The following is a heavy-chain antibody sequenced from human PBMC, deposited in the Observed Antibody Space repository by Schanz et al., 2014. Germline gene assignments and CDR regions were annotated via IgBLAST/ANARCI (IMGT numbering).Heavy chain of an antibody. Sequence: QVQLVQSEAEVKKPGSSVKVSCKASGYTFTGYYMHWVRQAPGQGLEWMGWINPNSGTTNYAQKFQGWVTMTRDTSTSTVYMELSSLRSEDTAVYYCAREVGLYDRGWFDPWGQGTLVTVSS. D-gene: IGHD3-22*01. CDR2: INPNSGTT. V-gene: IGHV1-2*04. CDR1: GYTFTGYY. CDR3: AREVGLYDRGWFDP. J-gene: IGHJ5*02.